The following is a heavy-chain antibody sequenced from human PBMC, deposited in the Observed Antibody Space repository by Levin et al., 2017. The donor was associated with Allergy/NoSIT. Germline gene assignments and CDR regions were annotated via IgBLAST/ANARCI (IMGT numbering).Heavy chain of an antibody. V-gene: IGHV3-30*18. J-gene: IGHJ4*02. CDR2: ISYDGSDK. D-gene: IGHD1-14*01. Sequence: GESLKISCAASGFTFSSYAMHWVRQTPGKGLEWVAFISYDGSDKYYAESVKGRFTISRDDSKNTLYLQMYSLRAEDTAAYYCAKEGPGRDFDYWGQGTLVAVSS. CDR3: AKEGPGRDFDY. CDR1: GFTFSSYA.